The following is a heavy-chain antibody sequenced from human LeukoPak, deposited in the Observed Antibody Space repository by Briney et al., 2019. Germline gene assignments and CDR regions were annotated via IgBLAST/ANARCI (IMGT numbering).Heavy chain of an antibody. V-gene: IGHV3-23*01. CDR1: GFTFSSYA. J-gene: IGHJ4*02. CDR2: ITDSGFTT. D-gene: IGHD2-2*02. Sequence: PGGSLRLSCAASGFTFSSYAMSWARQAPGKGLEWVSGITDSGFTTFYANSVKGRFTISRDNSKNTLYLQMNSLRAEDTAVYYCANAGFCSSTTCYNPFDHWGQGTLVTVSS. CDR3: ANAGFCSSTTCYNPFDH.